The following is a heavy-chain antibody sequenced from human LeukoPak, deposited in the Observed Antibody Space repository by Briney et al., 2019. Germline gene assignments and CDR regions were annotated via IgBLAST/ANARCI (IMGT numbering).Heavy chain of an antibody. V-gene: IGHV1-69*05. CDR2: IIPIFGTA. J-gene: IGHJ5*02. Sequence: SVKVSCKASGGTFSSYAISWVRQAPGQGLEGMGGIIPIFGTANYAHKFQDRATITTDESTSTAYIELNNLRSNDTAVLYLARRSGWFDPWGXGTLVTVSS. CDR3: ARRSGWFDP. CDR1: GGTFSSYA.